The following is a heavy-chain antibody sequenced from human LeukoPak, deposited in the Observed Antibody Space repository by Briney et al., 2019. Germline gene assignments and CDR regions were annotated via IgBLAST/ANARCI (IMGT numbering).Heavy chain of an antibody. Sequence: HPGGSLRLSCAASGFTFSNYWMAWVRQAPGKGLEWVANIKEDGGEKYYVDSVKGRFTISRDNAENSLFLQMTGLRAEDTAVYYCARDKVVGATKFDSWGQGTLVSVSS. CDR1: GFTFSNYW. V-gene: IGHV3-7*01. J-gene: IGHJ4*02. CDR3: ARDKVVGATKFDS. D-gene: IGHD1-26*01. CDR2: IKEDGGEK.